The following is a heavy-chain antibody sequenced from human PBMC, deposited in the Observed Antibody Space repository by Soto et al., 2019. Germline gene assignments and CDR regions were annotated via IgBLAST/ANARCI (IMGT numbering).Heavy chain of an antibody. J-gene: IGHJ4*02. CDR3: AKKDMAYYYDSSGYYWVDY. Sequence: EVQLLESGGGLVQPGGSLRLSCAASGFTFSSYAMSWVRQAPGKGLEWVAAISGSGGSTYYADSVKGRFTISRDNSKNTLYLQMNSLRAEDTFVYYCAKKDMAYYYDSSGYYWVDYWGQGTLVTVSS. CDR1: GFTFSSYA. CDR2: ISGSGGST. D-gene: IGHD3-22*01. V-gene: IGHV3-23*01.